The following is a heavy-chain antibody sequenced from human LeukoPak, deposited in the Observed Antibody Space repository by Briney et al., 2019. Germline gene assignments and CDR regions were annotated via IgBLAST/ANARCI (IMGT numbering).Heavy chain of an antibody. V-gene: IGHV1-69*13. Sequence: RASVKVSCKASGYTFTSYGISWVRQAPGQGLEWMGGIIPIFGTANYAQKFQGRVTITADESTSTAYMELSSLRSEDTAVYYCAIPDVGATGYFDYWGQGTLVTVSS. CDR1: GYTFTSYG. J-gene: IGHJ4*02. CDR3: AIPDVGATGYFDY. CDR2: IIPIFGTA. D-gene: IGHD1-26*01.